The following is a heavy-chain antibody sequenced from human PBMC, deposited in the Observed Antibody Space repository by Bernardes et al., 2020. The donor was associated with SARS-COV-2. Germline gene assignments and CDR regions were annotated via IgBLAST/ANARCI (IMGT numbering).Heavy chain of an antibody. Sequence: SKTLSLTCTVSGGSISSSSYYWGWIRQPPGKGLEWIGSIYYSGSTYYNPSLKSRVTISVDTSQNQFSLKLSSVTAADTAVYYCARHHPGFLEWTNWFDPWGQGTLVTVSS. V-gene: IGHV4-39*01. CDR1: GGSISSSSYY. D-gene: IGHD3-3*01. J-gene: IGHJ5*02. CDR2: IYYSGST. CDR3: ARHHPGFLEWTNWFDP.